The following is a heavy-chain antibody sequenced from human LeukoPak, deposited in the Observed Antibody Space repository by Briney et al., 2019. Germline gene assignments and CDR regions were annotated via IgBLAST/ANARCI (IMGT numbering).Heavy chain of an antibody. CDR1: GFTFSSYG. CDR2: IRYDGSNK. D-gene: IGHD6-13*01. V-gene: IGHV3-30*02. CDR3: ARAWTGYSSSWYGHWFDP. J-gene: IGHJ5*02. Sequence: GGSLRLSCAASGFTFSSYGMHWVRQAPGKGLEWVAFIRYDGSNKYYADSVRGRFTISRDNSKNTLYLQMNSLRAADTAVYYCARAWTGYSSSWYGHWFDPWGQGTLVTVSS.